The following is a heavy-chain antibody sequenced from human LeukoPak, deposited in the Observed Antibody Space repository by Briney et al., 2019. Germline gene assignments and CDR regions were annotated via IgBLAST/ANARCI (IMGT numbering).Heavy chain of an antibody. V-gene: IGHV3-48*03. CDR3: ARGSEYSSGWYEGDNWFDP. CDR2: ISSSGSTI. CDR1: GFTFSSYE. D-gene: IGHD6-19*01. Sequence: GGSLRLSCAASGFTFSSYEMNWVRQAPGKGLEWVSYISSSGSTIYYADSVKGRFTISGDNAKNSLYLQMNSLRAEDTAVYYCARGSEYSSGWYEGDNWFDPWGQGTLVTVSS. J-gene: IGHJ5*02.